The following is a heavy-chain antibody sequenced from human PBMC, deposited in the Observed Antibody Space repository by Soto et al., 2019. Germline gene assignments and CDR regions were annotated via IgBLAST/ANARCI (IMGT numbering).Heavy chain of an antibody. CDR1: GFTFSSYS. J-gene: IGHJ4*02. CDR3: ARGRSLNTNMDY. CDR2: ISSSRGYT. D-gene: IGHD2-15*01. V-gene: IGHV3-21*01. Sequence: ESGGGLVKPGGSLRLSCAASGFTFSSYSMNWVRQAPGKGLEWVSSISSSRGYTSYADSVKGRFTISRDNAKNSLYLQMDSLRAEDTAVYYCARGRSLNTNMDYWGQGALVTVSS.